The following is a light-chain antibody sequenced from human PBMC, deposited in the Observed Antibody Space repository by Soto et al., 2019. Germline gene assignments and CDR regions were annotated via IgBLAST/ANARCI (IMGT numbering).Light chain of an antibody. CDR1: QSISSY. J-gene: IGKJ1*01. V-gene: IGKV1-39*01. CDR3: QQSYSNLWT. Sequence: DLQMTQSPSSLSASVGDRVTITCRASQSISSYLNWYQQKPGKATKLLIYAASSLQSGVPSRFSGSGSGTDFTLTISSLQPEDFATYYCQQSYSNLWTFGQGTKVEIK. CDR2: AAS.